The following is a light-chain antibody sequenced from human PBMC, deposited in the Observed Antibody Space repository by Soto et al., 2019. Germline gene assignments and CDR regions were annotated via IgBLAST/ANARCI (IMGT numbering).Light chain of an antibody. CDR1: NIESKN. V-gene: IGLV3-9*01. J-gene: IGLJ2*01. CDR2: RDS. CDR3: QVWVGSTAV. Sequence: SYELTQSLSVSVALGQTASITCGGDNIESKNVHWYQQKPGQAPVLVIYRDSNRPSGIPERFSGANSGNTATLTISRAQVGDEADFFCQVWVGSTAVFGGGTKLTVL.